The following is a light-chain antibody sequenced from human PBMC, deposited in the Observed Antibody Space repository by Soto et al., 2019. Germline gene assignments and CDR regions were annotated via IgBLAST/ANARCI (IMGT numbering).Light chain of an antibody. CDR1: SSDVGRYNY. J-gene: IGLJ1*01. CDR3: SSYTRQYTPSYV. V-gene: IGLV2-14*01. Sequence: QSVLTQPASVSGSPGQSITISCTGTSSDVGRYNYVSWYQQYPGRAPKLIIYEVTNRPSGVSDRFSGSKSGNVASLTISGLRAEDEADYYCSSYTRQYTPSYVFGAGTKVTVL. CDR2: EVT.